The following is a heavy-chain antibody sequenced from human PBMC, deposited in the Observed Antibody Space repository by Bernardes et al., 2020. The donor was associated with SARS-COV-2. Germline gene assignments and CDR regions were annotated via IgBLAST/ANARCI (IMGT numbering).Heavy chain of an antibody. CDR1: GFTFRSSW. Sequence: VWPLIISCAASGFTFRSSWLHWVRQAPGPGLVWVSRINPDGSSPSYADSVKGRFTISRDNAKNMLFLQMSGLRAEDTAMYYCARDLGYCTNGVCSPWGQGTLVTVSS. CDR3: ARDLGYCTNGVCSP. D-gene: IGHD2-8*01. CDR2: INPDGSSP. V-gene: IGHV3-74*01. J-gene: IGHJ5*02.